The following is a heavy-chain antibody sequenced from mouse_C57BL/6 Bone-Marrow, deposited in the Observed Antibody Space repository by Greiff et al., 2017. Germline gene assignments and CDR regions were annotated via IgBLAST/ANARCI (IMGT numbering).Heavy chain of an antibody. CDR1: GYTFTSYW. CDR3: STKTGNYPRAMDY. J-gene: IGHJ4*01. V-gene: IGHV1-50*01. Sequence: QVQLQQPGAELVKPGASVKLSCKASGYTFTSYWMQWVKQRPGQGLEWIGEIDPSDSYTNYNQKFKGKATLTADTSSSTAYMQLSSRTSEDSAVYYCSTKTGNYPRAMDYWGQGTSVTVSA. D-gene: IGHD2-1*01. CDR2: IDPSDSYT.